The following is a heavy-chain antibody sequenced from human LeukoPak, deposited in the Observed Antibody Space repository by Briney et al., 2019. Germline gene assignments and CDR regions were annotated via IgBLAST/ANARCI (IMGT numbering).Heavy chain of an antibody. D-gene: IGHD3-22*01. CDR2: ISYDGSNK. V-gene: IGHV3-30*18. Sequence: PGRSLRLSCAASGFTFSSYGMHWVRQAPGKGLEWVAVISYDGSNKYYADSVKGRFTISRDNSKNTLYLQMNSLRAEDTAVYYCAKGGAYYYDSSWFDPWGQGTLVTVSS. CDR1: GFTFSSYG. CDR3: AKGGAYYYDSSWFDP. J-gene: IGHJ5*02.